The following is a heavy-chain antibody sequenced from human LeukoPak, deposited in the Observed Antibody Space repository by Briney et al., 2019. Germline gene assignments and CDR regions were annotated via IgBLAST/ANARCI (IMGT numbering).Heavy chain of an antibody. J-gene: IGHJ3*02. CDR2: TYSGGRT. D-gene: IGHD3-22*01. V-gene: IGHV3-53*01. Sequence: GGSLRLSCAASGFTITRNYMTWVRQAPGKGLEWVSVTYSGGRTYYEDSVKGRFTISRDNSKNTLYLQMNSLKTEDTAVYYCTSVTEYYYDSSGYYLAGRAVDIWGQGTMVTVSS. CDR1: GFTITRNY. CDR3: TSVTEYYYDSSGYYLAGRAVDI.